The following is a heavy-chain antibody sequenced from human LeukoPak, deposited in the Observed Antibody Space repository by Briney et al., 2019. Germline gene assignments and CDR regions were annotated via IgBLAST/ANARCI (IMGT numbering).Heavy chain of an antibody. CDR1: GGTFSSYA. Sequence: ASVKVSCKASGGTFSSYAISWVRQAPGQGLEWMGGIIPIFGTANYAQKFQGRVTITADESTSAAYMELSSLRSEDTAVYYCARVGRAGEGYYDSSGYFPLHFDYWGQGTLVTVSS. D-gene: IGHD3-22*01. CDR3: ARVGRAGEGYYDSSGYFPLHFDY. V-gene: IGHV1-69*13. J-gene: IGHJ4*02. CDR2: IIPIFGTA.